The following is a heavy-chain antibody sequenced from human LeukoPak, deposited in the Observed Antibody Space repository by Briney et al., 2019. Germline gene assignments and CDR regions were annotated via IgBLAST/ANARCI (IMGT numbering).Heavy chain of an antibody. D-gene: IGHD6-13*01. CDR3: ARDMRYSSSWDDY. CDR1: GFTFCSYS. J-gene: IGHJ4*02. CDR2: ISSSRGDI. V-gene: IGHV3-21*01. Sequence: GGSLRLSRAASGFTFCSYSMNCVRHAPGKGLEWVSSISSSRGDIYYAESVKGRFTISGDNTKNSLYLQMNSLRAEDTAVYYCARDMRYSSSWDDYWGQGTLVTVSS.